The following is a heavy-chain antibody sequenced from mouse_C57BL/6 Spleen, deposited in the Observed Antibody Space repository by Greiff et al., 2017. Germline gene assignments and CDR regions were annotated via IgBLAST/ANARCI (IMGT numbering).Heavy chain of an antibody. Sequence: HLVESGPELVKPGASVKISCKASGYSFTDYNMNWVKQSNGKSLEWIGVINPNYGTTSYNQKFKGKATLTVDQSSSTAYMQLNSLTSEDSAVYYCARWGDGPYAMDYWGQGTSVTVSS. D-gene: IGHD2-3*01. CDR3: ARWGDGPYAMDY. CDR1: GYSFTDYN. CDR2: INPNYGTT. J-gene: IGHJ4*01. V-gene: IGHV1-39*01.